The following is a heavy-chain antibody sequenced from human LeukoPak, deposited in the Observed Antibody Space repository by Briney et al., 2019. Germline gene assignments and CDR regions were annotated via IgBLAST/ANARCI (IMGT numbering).Heavy chain of an antibody. J-gene: IGHJ4*02. Sequence: WASVKVSCKASGGTFSSYAISWVRQAPGQGLEWMGGIIPIFGTANYAQKFQGRVTITADESTSTAYMELSSLRSEDTAVYYCAREALGYRGYDPDYFDSWGQGTLVIVSS. CDR2: IIPIFGTA. D-gene: IGHD5-12*01. CDR3: AREALGYRGYDPDYFDS. CDR1: GGTFSSYA. V-gene: IGHV1-69*13.